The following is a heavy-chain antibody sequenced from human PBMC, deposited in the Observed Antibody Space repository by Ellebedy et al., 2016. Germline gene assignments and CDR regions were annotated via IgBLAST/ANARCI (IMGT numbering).Heavy chain of an antibody. CDR3: ARVSVANDY. Sequence: GESLKISXAASGFTLSDYSMNWVRQAPGKGLEWVSSITSSSSYIFYADSVKGRFTISRDNAKNSLYLQMNSLRDEDTAIYYCARVSVANDYWGQGTLVTVSS. CDR1: GFTLSDYS. CDR2: ITSSSSYI. D-gene: IGHD2-2*01. J-gene: IGHJ4*02. V-gene: IGHV3-21*01.